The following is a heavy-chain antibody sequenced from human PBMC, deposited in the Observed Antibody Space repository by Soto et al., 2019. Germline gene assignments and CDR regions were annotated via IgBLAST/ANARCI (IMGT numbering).Heavy chain of an antibody. CDR1: GFTFSSYA. V-gene: IGHV3-23*01. Sequence: GGSLRLSCAASGFTFSSYAMSWVRQAPGKGLEWVSAISGSGGSTYYADSVKGRFTISRDNSKNTLYLQMNSLRAEDTAVYYCAKDLDDYGDFSDDAFDIWGQGTMVTVSS. D-gene: IGHD4-17*01. CDR2: ISGSGGST. J-gene: IGHJ3*02. CDR3: AKDLDDYGDFSDDAFDI.